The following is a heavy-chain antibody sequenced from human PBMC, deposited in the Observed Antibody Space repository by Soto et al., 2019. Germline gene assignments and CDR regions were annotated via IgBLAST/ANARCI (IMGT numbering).Heavy chain of an antibody. CDR3: ARDLCSTTSCFFNY. Sequence: GSLILSCVASGFIFSDYWMSWVRQAPGKGLEWVASMKQDGSEKNYGDSVKGRFIISRDNAKNSLYLQINSLRAEDTAVYFCARDLCSTTSCFFNYWGKGTLVTVSS. V-gene: IGHV3-7*01. D-gene: IGHD2-2*01. CDR1: GFIFSDYW. J-gene: IGHJ4*02. CDR2: MKQDGSEK.